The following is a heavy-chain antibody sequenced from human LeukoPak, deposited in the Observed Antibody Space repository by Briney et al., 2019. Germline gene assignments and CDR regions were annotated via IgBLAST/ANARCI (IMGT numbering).Heavy chain of an antibody. J-gene: IGHJ4*02. Sequence: PGGSLRLSCEASGFTFNTYSMNWARQAPGKGLEWVGFIRSKIYGGTPEYAASVKGRFTISRDDSKGVAYLQMNSLKTEDTAVYYCTRDQTPYYWGQGTLVTVSS. CDR1: GFTFNTYS. CDR2: IRSKIYGGTP. CDR3: TRDQTPYY. V-gene: IGHV3-49*04.